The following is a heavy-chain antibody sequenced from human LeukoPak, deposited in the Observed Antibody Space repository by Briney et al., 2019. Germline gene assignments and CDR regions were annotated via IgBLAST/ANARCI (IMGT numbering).Heavy chain of an antibody. V-gene: IGHV3-69-1*01. J-gene: IGHJ4*02. CDR3: ARDVGMAAAGDY. CDR1: GFTFDDYG. CDR2: VTTYSNI. D-gene: IGHD6-13*01. Sequence: GGSLRLSCAASGFTFDDYGMSWVRQAPGKGLEWVSSVTTYSNIYYADSLKGRFTISRDNAKNSLYLQMNSLRTEDTAVYYCARDVGMAAAGDYWGQGTLVTVSS.